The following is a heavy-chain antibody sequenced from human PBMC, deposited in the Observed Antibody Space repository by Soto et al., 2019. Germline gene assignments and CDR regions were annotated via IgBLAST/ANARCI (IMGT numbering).Heavy chain of an antibody. Sequence: QVQLQESGPGLVKPSETLSLTCTVSGGSIRDYFWTWIRQPPGKGLEWIGYIYYSGRTNYNPSLMSRVSISVDTSKNLFALQLRSVTAADTAVYYCARVGGDDFGDSGGFDYWGQGTLVTVSS. V-gene: IGHV4-59*01. CDR2: IYYSGRT. CDR3: ARVGGDDFGDSGGFDY. D-gene: IGHD4-17*01. CDR1: GGSIRDYF. J-gene: IGHJ4*02.